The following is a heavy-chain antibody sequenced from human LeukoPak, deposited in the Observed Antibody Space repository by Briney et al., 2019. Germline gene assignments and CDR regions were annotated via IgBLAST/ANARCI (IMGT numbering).Heavy chain of an antibody. Sequence: ASVKVSCKASGYTFTGYYMHWVRQAPGQELEWMGWINPNSGGTNYAQKFQGRVTMTRDTSISTAYMELSRLRSDDTAVYYCARGRKYSYVPDYWGQGTLVTVSS. J-gene: IGHJ4*02. V-gene: IGHV1-2*02. CDR2: INPNSGGT. CDR3: ARGRKYSYVPDY. D-gene: IGHD5-18*01. CDR1: GYTFTGYY.